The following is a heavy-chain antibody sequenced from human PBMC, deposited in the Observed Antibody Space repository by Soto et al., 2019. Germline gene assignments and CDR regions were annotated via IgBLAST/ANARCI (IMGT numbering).Heavy chain of an antibody. CDR2: INHSGST. Sequence: SETLSLTCAVYGGSFSGYYWIWIRQPPGKGLEWIGEINHSGSTNYNPSLKSRVTISVDTSKNQFSLKLSSVTAADTAVYYCARARVGATVDYWGQGTLVTVSS. V-gene: IGHV4-34*01. CDR1: GGSFSGYY. CDR3: ARARVGATVDY. J-gene: IGHJ4*02. D-gene: IGHD1-26*01.